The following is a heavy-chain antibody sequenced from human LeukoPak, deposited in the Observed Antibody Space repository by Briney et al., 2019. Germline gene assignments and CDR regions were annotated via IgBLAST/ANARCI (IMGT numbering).Heavy chain of an antibody. J-gene: IGHJ6*03. CDR2: MHTSENT. Sequence: SDTLSLPCTVSVGYFGRYYWSWIRHAAGRGLECIGRMHTSENTDYNPSLKSRVTMSVDMSTSQFSLRLTSVTAADTAVYYCAREGDYGDYSKSFYYMDVWGKGTTVTVSS. D-gene: IGHD4-17*01. V-gene: IGHV4-4*07. CDR3: AREGDYGDYSKSFYYMDV. CDR1: VGYFGRYY.